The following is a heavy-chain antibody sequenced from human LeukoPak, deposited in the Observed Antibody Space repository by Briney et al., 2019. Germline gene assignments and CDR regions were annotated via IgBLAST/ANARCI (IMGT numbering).Heavy chain of an antibody. CDR2: INAGNGNT. D-gene: IGHD3-10*01. Sequence: GASVKVSCKASGYTFTSYAMHWVRQAPGQRLEWMGWINAGNGNTKYSQKFQGRVTITRDTSASTAYMELSSLRSEDTAVYYYARPRTLWFGELSLTYWGQGTLVTVSS. J-gene: IGHJ4*02. V-gene: IGHV1-3*01. CDR1: GYTFTSYA. CDR3: ARPRTLWFGELSLTY.